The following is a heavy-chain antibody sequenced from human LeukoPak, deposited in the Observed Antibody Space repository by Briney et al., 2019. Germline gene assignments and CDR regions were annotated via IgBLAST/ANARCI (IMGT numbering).Heavy chain of an antibody. CDR2: IYPGDSDT. CDR3: ARSYRVAGNYYFDY. Sequence: GESLQISCKGSGYSFTSYWIGWVRQMPGKGLEWMGIIYPGDSDTTYSPSFQGQVTISADKSISTAYLQWSSLKASDTAMYYCARSYRVAGNYYFDYWGQGTLVTVSS. V-gene: IGHV5-51*01. J-gene: IGHJ4*02. D-gene: IGHD6-19*01. CDR1: GYSFTSYW.